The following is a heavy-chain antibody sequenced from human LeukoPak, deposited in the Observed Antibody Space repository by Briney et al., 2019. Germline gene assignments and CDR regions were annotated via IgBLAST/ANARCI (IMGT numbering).Heavy chain of an antibody. CDR1: GGSMSTGSYY. CDR3: ARGDFWSGYIDY. D-gene: IGHD3-3*01. Sequence: SQTLSLTCTVSGGSMSTGSYYWSWIRQPAGKGVEWIGRIYSSGSTNYNPSLKSRVTISVDTSKNQFSLKLSSVTAADTAVYYCARGDFWSGYIDYWGQGTLVTVSS. CDR2: IYSSGST. V-gene: IGHV4-61*02. J-gene: IGHJ4*02.